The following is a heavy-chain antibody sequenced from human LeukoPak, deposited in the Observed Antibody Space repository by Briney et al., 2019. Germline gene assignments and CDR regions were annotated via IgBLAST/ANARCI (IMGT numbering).Heavy chain of an antibody. CDR3: ARVKQQLVRLLGRDTTYYYYYYMDV. Sequence: PGGSLRLSCAGSGFTFSSYWMSWVRQAPGKGLEWVANIKQDGSEKHYVDSVKGRFTISRDNAKNSLFPQMNSLRAEDTAVYFCARVKQQLVRLLGRDTTYYYYYYMDVWGKGTTVTVSS. CDR1: GFTFSSYW. V-gene: IGHV3-7*01. J-gene: IGHJ6*03. D-gene: IGHD6-13*01. CDR2: IKQDGSEK.